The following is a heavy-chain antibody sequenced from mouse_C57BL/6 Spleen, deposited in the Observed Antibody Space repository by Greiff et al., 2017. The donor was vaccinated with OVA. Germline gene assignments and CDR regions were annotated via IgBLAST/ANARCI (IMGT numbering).Heavy chain of an antibody. V-gene: IGHV5-6*01. CDR2: ISSGGSYT. J-gene: IGHJ2*01. Sequence: EVQGVESGGDLVKPGGSLKLSCAASGFTFSSYGMSWVRQTPDKRLEWVATISSGGSYTYYPDSVKGRFTISRDNAKNTLYLQMSSLKSEDTAMYYCARHKIYDYDDYFDYWGQGTTLTVSS. D-gene: IGHD2-4*01. CDR3: ARHKIYDYDDYFDY. CDR1: GFTFSSYG.